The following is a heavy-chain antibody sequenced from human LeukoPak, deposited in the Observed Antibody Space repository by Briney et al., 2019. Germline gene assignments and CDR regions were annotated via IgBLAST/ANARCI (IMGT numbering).Heavy chain of an antibody. CDR3: TRGPYSSTWNTVDC. J-gene: IGHJ4*02. CDR1: GFTVSRNY. CDR2: IYSGGST. Sequence: QPGGSLRLSCAVSGFTVSRNYMSWVRQAPGKGLEWVSVIYSGGSTYYADSVEGRFIISRDNSKNTLYLQMNSLRAEDTAVYYCTRGPYSSTWNTVDCWGQGTLVTVSS. V-gene: IGHV3-66*01. D-gene: IGHD6-13*01.